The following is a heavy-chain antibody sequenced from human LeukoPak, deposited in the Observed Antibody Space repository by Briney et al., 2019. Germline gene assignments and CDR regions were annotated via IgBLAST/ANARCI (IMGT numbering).Heavy chain of an antibody. CDR2: IPSSGST. CDR1: GGSFSGYY. V-gene: IGHV4-59*08. D-gene: IGHD3-22*01. CDR3: ARFYYDSRGYWYYFDY. J-gene: IGHJ4*02. Sequence: SETLSPTCAVYGGSFSGYYCRRIRQLPGKGLGWIGYIPSSGSTSYDPSLKSGVTISGDSSKKQFSLKLSSVTAADTAVYYCARFYYDSRGYWYYFDYWGQGTLVTVSS.